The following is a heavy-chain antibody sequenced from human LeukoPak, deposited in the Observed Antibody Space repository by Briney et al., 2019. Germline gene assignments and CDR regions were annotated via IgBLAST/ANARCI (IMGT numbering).Heavy chain of an antibody. Sequence: GGSLRLSCAASGFTVSGSWIHWVRQAPGKGLLWVSLINNDGSSTTYADSVKGRLTISRDNAKNTLYLQMNSLRVDDTAMYYCARAGPNWRIDYWGQGTLVTVSS. CDR1: GFTVSGSW. J-gene: IGHJ4*02. CDR3: ARAGPNWRIDY. D-gene: IGHD2-8*01. V-gene: IGHV3-74*01. CDR2: INNDGSST.